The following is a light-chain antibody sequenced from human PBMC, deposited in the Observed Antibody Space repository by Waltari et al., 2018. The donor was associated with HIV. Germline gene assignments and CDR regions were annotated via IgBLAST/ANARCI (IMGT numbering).Light chain of an antibody. CDR1: SSNIGSNT. V-gene: IGLV1-44*01. Sequence: QSVLTQPPSASGTPGQRVTISCSGSSSNIGSNTVTWYQQRPGTAPKLLIYSNNRRPSGVPDRFSGSKSGTSASLAISGLQSEDEADYYCAAWDDSLNAWVFGGGTKLTVL. J-gene: IGLJ3*02. CDR3: AAWDDSLNAWV. CDR2: SNN.